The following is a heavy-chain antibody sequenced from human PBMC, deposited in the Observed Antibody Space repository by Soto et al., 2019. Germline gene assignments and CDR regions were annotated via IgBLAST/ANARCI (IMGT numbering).Heavy chain of an antibody. J-gene: IGHJ6*02. V-gene: IGHV3-30*03. CDR1: GFTFNSYG. D-gene: IGHD1-26*01. CDR2: ISYDSTKT. Sequence: PGGSLRLSCAASGFTFNSYGMRWVRQGPGNGLEWVAFISYDSTKTYYADSVKGRFTISRDNSNSALYVQMNSLTGEDTAVYYCARTRSAWSDFHYYSLDVWGQGTTVTVSS. CDR3: ARTRSAWSDFHYYSLDV.